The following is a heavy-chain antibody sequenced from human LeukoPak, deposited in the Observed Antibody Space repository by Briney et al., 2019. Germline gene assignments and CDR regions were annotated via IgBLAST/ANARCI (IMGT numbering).Heavy chain of an antibody. CDR1: GGSISSSGYY. CDR2: IYYSGST. D-gene: IGHD1-26*01. Sequence: SETLSLTCTVSGGSISSSGYYWTWIRQHPGKGLEWIGYIYYSGSTYYNPSLKSQVSISIDRSKTQFSLKLSSVTAADTAVYYCARDLGRIVGVTGGLAFDIWGQGTAVTVSS. CDR3: ARDLGRIVGVTGGLAFDI. J-gene: IGHJ3*02. V-gene: IGHV4-31*01.